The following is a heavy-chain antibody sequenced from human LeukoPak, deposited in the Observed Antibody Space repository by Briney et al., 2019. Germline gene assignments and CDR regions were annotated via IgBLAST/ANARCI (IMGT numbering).Heavy chain of an antibody. J-gene: IGHJ5*02. D-gene: IGHD2-15*01. CDR2: IYTSGST. V-gene: IGHV4-4*07. CDR1: GGSIRSYY. CDR3: ARERRRYCSGGSCYSRKYWFDP. Sequence: SETLSLTCTVSGGSIRSYYWSWIRQPAGKGLDWIGRIYTSGSTNYNPSLKSRVTISVDTSKNQFSLKLSSVTAADTAVYYCARERRRYCSGGSCYSRKYWFDPWGQGTLVTVSS.